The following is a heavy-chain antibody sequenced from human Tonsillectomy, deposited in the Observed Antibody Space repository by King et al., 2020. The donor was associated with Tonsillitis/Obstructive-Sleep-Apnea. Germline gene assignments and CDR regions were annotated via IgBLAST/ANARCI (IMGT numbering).Heavy chain of an antibody. Sequence: VQLVESGGGVVQPGRSLRLSCAASGFTFSSYGMHWVRQAPGKGLEWVAVIWYDGSNKYYADSVKGRFTISRDNSKNTLYLQMNSLRAEDTAVYYYARGINYYDSSGYYPGGYWGQGTLVTVSS. CDR1: GFTFSSYG. V-gene: IGHV3-33*01. J-gene: IGHJ4*02. CDR3: ARGINYYDSSGYYPGGY. CDR2: IWYDGSNK. D-gene: IGHD3-22*01.